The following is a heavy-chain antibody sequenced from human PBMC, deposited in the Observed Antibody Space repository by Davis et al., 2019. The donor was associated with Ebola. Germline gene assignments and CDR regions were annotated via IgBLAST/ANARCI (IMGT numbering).Heavy chain of an antibody. CDR3: ARAVFHEVLDY. V-gene: IGHV3-30*04. CDR2: VSHSEREK. D-gene: IGHD3-3*01. Sequence: PGGSLRLSCAASGFTFSNYAMHWVRQAQGRGLEWVAVVSHSEREKFYADSVKGRFTISRDNSENTLYLQMNSLTADDTAVYYCARAVFHEVLDYWGQGTPVTVSS. J-gene: IGHJ4*02. CDR1: GFTFSNYA.